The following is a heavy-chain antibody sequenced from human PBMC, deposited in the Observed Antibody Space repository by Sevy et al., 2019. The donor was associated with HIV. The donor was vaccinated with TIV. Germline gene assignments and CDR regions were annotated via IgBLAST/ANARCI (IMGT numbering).Heavy chain of an antibody. CDR1: GFIFSTYG. D-gene: IGHD6-13*01. J-gene: IGHJ4*02. Sequence: GGSLRLSCGASGFIFSTYGMHWVRQAPGKGLEWVALIWYDGSSKYYADSVQGRFTISRDNSKNTLDLQMNSLRAEDTGVYYCGSGASIVAGGNFAYWGQGTLVTVSS. V-gene: IGHV3-33*08. CDR2: IWYDGSSK. CDR3: GSGASIVAGGNFAY.